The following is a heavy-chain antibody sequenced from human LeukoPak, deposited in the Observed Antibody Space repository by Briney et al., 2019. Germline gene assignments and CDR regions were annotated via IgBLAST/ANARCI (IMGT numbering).Heavy chain of an antibody. CDR2: INPSGGGT. V-gene: IGHV1-46*01. J-gene: IGHJ5*02. D-gene: IGHD2-15*01. Sequence: ASVKVSCKASGYTFTSYYMHWVRQAPGQGLEWMGIINPSGGGTWYAQRFQGRVTVTRDTSTRTFYMELSSLRSEDTAVYYCARDNSGGSAWWFDPWGQGTLVTVSS. CDR1: GYTFTSYY. CDR3: ARDNSGGSAWWFDP.